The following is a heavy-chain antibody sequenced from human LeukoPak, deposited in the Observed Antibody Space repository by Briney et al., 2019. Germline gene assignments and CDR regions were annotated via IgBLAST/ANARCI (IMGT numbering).Heavy chain of an antibody. V-gene: IGHV4-61*01. Sequence: SETLSLTCTVSGGSISTTNYYWSWIRQPPGKGLEWIGYIYYSGSTNYNPSLKSRVTISVDTSKNQFSLKLSSVTAADTAVYYCARWDSGYDQFDYWGQGTLVTVSS. D-gene: IGHD5-12*01. CDR1: GGSISTTNYY. J-gene: IGHJ4*02. CDR2: IYYSGST. CDR3: ARWDSGYDQFDY.